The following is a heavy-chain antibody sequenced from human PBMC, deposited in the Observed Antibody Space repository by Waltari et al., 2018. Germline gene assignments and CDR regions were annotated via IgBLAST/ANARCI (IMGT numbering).Heavy chain of an antibody. CDR2: VYTTGTT. CDR3: ARGYSDDGGEYFQH. Sequence: QVQLQESGPRLVEPWETLSLTCRISGVSISDYYWSWIRQPAGKGLEFIGRVYTTGTTDYNPSLRSRATVSVDKSKNHFSLSLTSVTAADTAIYYCARGYSDDGGEYFQHCGQGTLVSVSS. V-gene: IGHV4-4*07. D-gene: IGHD3-16*01. CDR1: GVSISDYY. J-gene: IGHJ1*01.